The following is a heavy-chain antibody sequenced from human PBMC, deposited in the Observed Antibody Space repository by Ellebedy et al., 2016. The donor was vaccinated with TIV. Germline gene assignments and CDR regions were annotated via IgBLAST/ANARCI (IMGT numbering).Heavy chain of an antibody. D-gene: IGHD3-3*01. J-gene: IGHJ4*02. V-gene: IGHV1-18*01. CDR1: GYTFTSYG. CDR3: ARDEDFWSGHVDY. Sequence: AASVKVSCKASGYTFTSYGFSWVRQAPGQGLEWMGWIRAYSGNTNYAQKLQGRVTMTTDTSTSTAYMELRSLRSDDTAVYYWARDEDFWSGHVDYWGQGTLVTVSS. CDR2: IRAYSGNT.